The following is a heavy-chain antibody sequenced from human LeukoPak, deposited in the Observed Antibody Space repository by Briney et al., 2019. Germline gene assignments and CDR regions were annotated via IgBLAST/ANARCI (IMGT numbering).Heavy chain of an antibody. D-gene: IGHD3-10*01. CDR2: ICYDGGNK. CDR3: ARSREHGSGTYDSYYFDY. V-gene: IGHV3-33*01. CDR1: GFTLSTYG. Sequence: GGSLRLSCAASGFTLSTYGMHWVRQAPGKGLEWVAIICYDGGNKYYADSVRGRFTISRDNSKNTLFLQMNSLRAEDTAVYYCARSREHGSGTYDSYYFDYWGQGTLVTVSS. J-gene: IGHJ4*02.